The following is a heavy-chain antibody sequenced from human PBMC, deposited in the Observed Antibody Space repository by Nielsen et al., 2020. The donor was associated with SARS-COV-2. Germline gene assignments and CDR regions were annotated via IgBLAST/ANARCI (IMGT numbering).Heavy chain of an antibody. Sequence: GESLKISCAASGFSFSDNAMTWVRQAPGKGLEWVSSIGTTGDKTFYADSVKGRFTISRDNSKNTLYLQLNSLRAEDTAVFYCAKISGSQRHYFDFWGQGALVTVSS. D-gene: IGHD1-26*01. J-gene: IGHJ4*02. CDR1: GFSFSDNA. CDR3: AKISGSQRHYFDF. V-gene: IGHV3-23*01. CDR2: IGTTGDKT.